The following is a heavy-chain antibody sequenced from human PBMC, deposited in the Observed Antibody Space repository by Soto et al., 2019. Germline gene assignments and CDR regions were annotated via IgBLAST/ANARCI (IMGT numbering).Heavy chain of an antibody. CDR2: INHSGST. J-gene: IGHJ5*02. CDR3: ARMGPPFLRFVLTGHQGWFDP. Sequence: QVQLQQWGAGLLKPSETLSLTCAVYGGSFSGYYWSWIRQPPGKGLEWIGEINHSGSTNYNPSLKSRVTISVDTSKNQFSLKLSSVTAADTAVYYCARMGPPFLRFVLTGHQGWFDPWGQGTLVTVSS. CDR1: GGSFSGYY. V-gene: IGHV4-34*01. D-gene: IGHD3-9*01.